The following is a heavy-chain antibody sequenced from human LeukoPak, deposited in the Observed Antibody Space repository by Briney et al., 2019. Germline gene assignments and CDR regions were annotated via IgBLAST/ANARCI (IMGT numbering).Heavy chain of an antibody. D-gene: IGHD3-22*01. J-gene: IGHJ4*02. CDR1: GGSFSGYY. CDR2: INHSGST. Sequence: SSETLSLTCAVYGGSFSGYYWSWIRQPPGKGLEWIGEINHSGSTNYNPSLKSRVTISVDTSKNQFSLKLSSVTAADTAVYYCASAPYYYDSSGYYVQYYFDYWGQGTLVTVSS. V-gene: IGHV4-34*01. CDR3: ASAPYYYDSSGYYVQYYFDY.